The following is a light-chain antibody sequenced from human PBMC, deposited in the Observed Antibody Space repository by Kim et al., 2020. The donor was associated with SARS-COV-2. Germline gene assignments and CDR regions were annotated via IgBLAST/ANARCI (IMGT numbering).Light chain of an antibody. J-gene: IGKJ5*01. V-gene: IGKV1-39*01. Sequence: DIQMTQSPSSLAASVGDRVTITCRTSQRISSYLNWYQEKPGKAPKLLIYAASSLQSGVPSRFSGSGSGTDFTLTISSLQPEDFATYYSQQTYSTSITFGQGTRLEIK. CDR2: AAS. CDR1: QRISSY. CDR3: QQTYSTSIT.